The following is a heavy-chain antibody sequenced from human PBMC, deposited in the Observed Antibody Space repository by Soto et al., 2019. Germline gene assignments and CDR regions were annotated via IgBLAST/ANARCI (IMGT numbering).Heavy chain of an antibody. CDR1: GYSFTSYA. J-gene: IGHJ4*02. V-gene: IGHV1-3*05. CDR3: ARAVAVPASCDY. D-gene: IGHD6-19*01. CDR2: INAGNGNT. Sequence: QVKLVQSGAEEKKPGASVKVSCKASGYSFTSYAMHWVRQAPGQRLEWMGWINAGNGNTKYSQKFQGRVTITRDTSASTAYMELSSLRSEDTAMYYCARAVAVPASCDYWGQGTLVTVSS.